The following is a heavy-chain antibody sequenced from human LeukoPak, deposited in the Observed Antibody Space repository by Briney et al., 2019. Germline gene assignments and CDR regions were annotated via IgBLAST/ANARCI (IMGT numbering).Heavy chain of an antibody. J-gene: IGHJ4*02. Sequence: SETLSLTCAVYGGSFSGYYWSWIRQPPGKGLEWIGEINHSGSTNYSPSLKSRVTISVDTSKNQFSLKLSSVTAADTAVYYCARGPGYCSGGSCYTFDYWGQGTLVTVSS. CDR3: ARGPGYCSGGSCYTFDY. D-gene: IGHD2-15*01. CDR1: GGSFSGYY. CDR2: INHSGST. V-gene: IGHV4-34*01.